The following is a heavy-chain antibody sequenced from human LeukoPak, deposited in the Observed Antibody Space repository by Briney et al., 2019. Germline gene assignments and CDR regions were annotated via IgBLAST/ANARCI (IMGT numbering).Heavy chain of an antibody. Sequence: SETLSLTCTVSGGSISSSSYYWGWIRQPPGKGLEWIGSIYYSGSTYYNPSLKSRVTISVDTSKNQFSLKLSSVTAADTAVYYCARDNRGYCSSTSCYDDYHMDVWDKGTTVTVSS. D-gene: IGHD2-2*01. V-gene: IGHV4-39*07. J-gene: IGHJ6*03. CDR2: IYYSGST. CDR3: ARDNRGYCSSTSCYDDYHMDV. CDR1: GGSISSSSYY.